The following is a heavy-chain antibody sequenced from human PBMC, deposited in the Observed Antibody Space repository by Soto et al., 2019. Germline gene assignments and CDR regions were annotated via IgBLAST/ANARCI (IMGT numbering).Heavy chain of an antibody. J-gene: IGHJ5*02. V-gene: IGHV4-31*03. CDR1: GGSISSGGCY. Sequence: PSETLSLTCTVSGGSISSGGCYWSWIRQHPGKGLEWIGYIYYSGSTYYNPSLKSRVTISVDTSKNQFSLKLSSVTAADTAVYYCARDPPSRGPGWFDPWGQGTLVTVYS. CDR3: ARDPPSRGPGWFDP. CDR2: IYYSGST.